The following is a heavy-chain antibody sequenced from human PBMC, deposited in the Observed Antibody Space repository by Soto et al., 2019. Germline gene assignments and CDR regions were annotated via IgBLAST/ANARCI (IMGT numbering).Heavy chain of an antibody. V-gene: IGHV3-21*01. CDR1: GFTFSSYG. CDR2: ISTSTSYI. CDR3: ARLYCRGGSCYSGDAFDI. J-gene: IGHJ3*02. D-gene: IGHD2-15*01. Sequence: EVQLVESGGGLVKPGGSLRLSCAASGFTFSSYGMNWVRQAPGKGLEWVSSISTSTSYIYYADSLKGRFTISRDNAKNSVHLQMNSLRAEDTAVYYCARLYCRGGSCYSGDAFDIWGQGTMVTVSS.